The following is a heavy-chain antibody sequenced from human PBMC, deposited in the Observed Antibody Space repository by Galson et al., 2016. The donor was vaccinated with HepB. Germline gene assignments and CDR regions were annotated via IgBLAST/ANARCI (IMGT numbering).Heavy chain of an antibody. CDR1: GFTFSSYA. CDR3: ARDYYGGNSVVCAY. J-gene: IGHJ4*02. Sequence: LRLSCAASGFTFSSYAMYWVRQAPGKGLEWVAVISYDGSNKYYADSVKGRLTISRDNSKSTLYLQINSLRAEDTAVYYCARDYYGGNSVVCAYWGQGTLVTVSS. CDR2: ISYDGSNK. D-gene: IGHD4-23*01. V-gene: IGHV3-30-3*01.